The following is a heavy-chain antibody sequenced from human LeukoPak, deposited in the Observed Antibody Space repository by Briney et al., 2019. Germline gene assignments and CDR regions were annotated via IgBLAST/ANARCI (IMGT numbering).Heavy chain of an antibody. CDR3: ARTGAVDY. CDR1: GFIFSSSG. Sequence: PGGSLRLSCAASGFIFSSSGMSWVRQAPGKGLEWVSTISDNGGSTYYPDSVKGRFTISRDNSKNTLYLQMNSLRAEDTAVYYCARTGAVDYWGQGTLVTVSS. CDR2: ISDNGGST. D-gene: IGHD1-1*01. J-gene: IGHJ4*02. V-gene: IGHV3-23*01.